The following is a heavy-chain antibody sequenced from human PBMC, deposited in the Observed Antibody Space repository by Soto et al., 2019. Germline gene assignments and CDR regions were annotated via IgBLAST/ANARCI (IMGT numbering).Heavy chain of an antibody. CDR2: IWYDGSNK. CDR1: GFTFSSYG. J-gene: IGHJ6*03. V-gene: IGHV3-33*01. D-gene: IGHD6-13*01. CDR3: ARYSSSGEDYYLMYV. Sequence: GSLRLSCAASGFTFSSYGMHWVRQAPGKGLEWVAVIWYDGSNKYYADSVKGRFTISRDNSKNTLYLQMNSLRAEDTAVYYCARYSSSGEDYYLMYVCGKGTSVTVSS.